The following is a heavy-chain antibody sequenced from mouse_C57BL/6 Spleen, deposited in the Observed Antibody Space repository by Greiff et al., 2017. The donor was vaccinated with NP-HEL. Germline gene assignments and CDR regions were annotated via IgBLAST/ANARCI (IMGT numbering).Heavy chain of an antibody. Sequence: DVKLVESEGGLVQPGSSMKLSCTASGFTFSDYYMAWVRQVPEKGLEWVANINYDGSSTYYLDSLKSRFIISRDNAKNILYLQMSSLKSEDTATYYCAREGRTTGWYFDVWGTGTTVTVSS. CDR2: INYDGSST. CDR3: AREGRTTGWYFDV. CDR1: GFTFSDYY. J-gene: IGHJ1*03. D-gene: IGHD2-13*01. V-gene: IGHV5-16*01.